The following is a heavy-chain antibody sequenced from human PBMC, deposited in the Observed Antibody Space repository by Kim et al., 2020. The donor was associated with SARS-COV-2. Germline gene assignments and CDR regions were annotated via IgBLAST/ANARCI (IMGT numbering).Heavy chain of an antibody. D-gene: IGHD3-10*01. V-gene: IGHV3-74*01. J-gene: IGHJ4*02. CDR2: INSDGTDT. Sequence: GGSLRLSCAASGFTFSRYWMHWVRQSPGKGLVWVSGINSDGTDTGYADSVKGRFTISRDNAKNTLYLQMNSLRAEDTAVYYCASQIAGSGYWGQGTLVT. CDR3: ASQIAGSGY. CDR1: GFTFSRYW.